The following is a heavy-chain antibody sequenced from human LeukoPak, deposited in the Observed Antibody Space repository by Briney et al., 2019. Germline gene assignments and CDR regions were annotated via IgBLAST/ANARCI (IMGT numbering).Heavy chain of an antibody. CDR3: ASKVSTGTTTVKGWFDP. Sequence: GGSLRLSCAASGFTFSSYWMHWVRQAPGKGLVWVSRINSDGSSTSYADSVKGRFTISRDNAKNTLYLQMNSLRAEDTAVYYCASKVSTGTTTVKGWFDPWGQGTLVTVSS. V-gene: IGHV3-74*01. CDR1: GFTFSSYW. J-gene: IGHJ5*02. D-gene: IGHD1-1*01. CDR2: INSDGSST.